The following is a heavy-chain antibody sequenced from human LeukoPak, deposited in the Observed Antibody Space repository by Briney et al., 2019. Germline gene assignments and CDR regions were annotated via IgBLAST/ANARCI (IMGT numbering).Heavy chain of an antibody. V-gene: IGHV6-1*01. J-gene: IGHJ4*02. D-gene: IGHD2-8*01. CDR2: TYSRSRWYY. Sequence: SQTLSLTCAISGDSVSSNSAAWNWIRQSPSRGLEWLGRTYSRSRWYYDYAVSVKSRITISPDTSKNQFSLQLNSVTPEDTAVYYCARKLQMEFDYWGQGTLVTVSS. CDR1: GDSVSSNSAA. CDR3: ARKLQMEFDY.